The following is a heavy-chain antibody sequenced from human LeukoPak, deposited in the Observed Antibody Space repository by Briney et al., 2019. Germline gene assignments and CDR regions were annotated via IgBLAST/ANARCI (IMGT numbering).Heavy chain of an antibody. CDR2: ISDSGDGT. J-gene: IGHJ4*02. D-gene: IGHD6-13*01. CDR1: GFTFRTYA. Sequence: SGGSLRLSCAASGFTFRTYAMSWVRQAPGKGLEWVSGISDSGDGTYYAESVKGRSIISRDNSKNTVFLQMNSLRADDTAKYYCAKDKAPGSWHTPSDFWGQGTLVTVSS. CDR3: AKDKAPGSWHTPSDF. V-gene: IGHV3-23*01.